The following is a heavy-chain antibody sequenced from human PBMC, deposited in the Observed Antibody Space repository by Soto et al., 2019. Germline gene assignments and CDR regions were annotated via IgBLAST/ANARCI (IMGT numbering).Heavy chain of an antibody. CDR3: AKFRGPSYSYYSMDV. D-gene: IGHD3-16*01. CDR2: ISGSGRTT. V-gene: IGHV3-23*01. CDR1: GFTFGSYA. Sequence: EVQLLESGGGLVQPGGSLRLSCAASGFTFGSYAMNWLRQAPGRGLECVSFISGSGRTTYYADSGKGRFTVSRDNAKNTLYLQMNSLRAEDTALYYCAKFRGPSYSYYSMDVWGKGTTVTVSS. J-gene: IGHJ6*03.